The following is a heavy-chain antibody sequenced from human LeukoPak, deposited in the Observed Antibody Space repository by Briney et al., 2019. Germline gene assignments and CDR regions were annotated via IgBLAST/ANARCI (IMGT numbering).Heavy chain of an antibody. CDR2: INHSGST. Sequence: SETLSLTCAVYGGSFSGYYWSWIRQPPGKGLEWIGEINHSGSTNYNPSLKSRVTISVDTSKNQFSLKLSSVTAADTAVYYCARVSYYDFWSGYYPSSTYNWFDPWGQGTLVTVSS. CDR3: ARVSYYDFWSGYYPSSTYNWFDP. J-gene: IGHJ5*02. D-gene: IGHD3-3*01. CDR1: GGSFSGYY. V-gene: IGHV4-34*01.